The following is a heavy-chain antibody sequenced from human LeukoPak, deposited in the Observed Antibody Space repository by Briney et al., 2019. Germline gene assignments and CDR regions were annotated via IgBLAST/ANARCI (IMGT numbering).Heavy chain of an antibody. D-gene: IGHD2-15*01. CDR2: IKQDESEK. CDR3: ARSLGYCSGGSCFPFDN. V-gene: IGHV3-7*01. Sequence: GGSLRLSCAASGFTFSTYWTTWVRQAPGKGLEWVANIKQDESEKYYVDSVKGRFTISRDNAKNSLYLQMNSLRAEDTAVYYCARSLGYCSGGSCFPFDNWGQGTQVTVSS. J-gene: IGHJ4*02. CDR1: GFTFSTYW.